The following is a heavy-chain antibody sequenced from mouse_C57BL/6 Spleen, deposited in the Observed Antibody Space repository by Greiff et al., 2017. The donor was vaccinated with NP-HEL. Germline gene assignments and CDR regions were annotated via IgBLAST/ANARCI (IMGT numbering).Heavy chain of an antibody. CDR2: ISDGGSYT. CDR1: GFTFSSYA. D-gene: IGHD1-1*01. J-gene: IGHJ2*01. CDR3: ARDRGITTVVAPFDY. Sequence: EVQLQESGGGLVKPGGSLKLSCAASGFTFSSYAMSWVRQTPEKRLEWVATISDGGSYTYYPDNVKGRFTISRDNAKNNLYLQMSHLKSEDTAMYYCARDRGITTVVAPFDYWGQGTTLTVSS. V-gene: IGHV5-4*01.